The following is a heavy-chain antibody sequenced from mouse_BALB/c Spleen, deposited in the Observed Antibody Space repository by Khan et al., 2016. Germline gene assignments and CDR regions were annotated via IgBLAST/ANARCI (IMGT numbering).Heavy chain of an antibody. CDR1: GFTFSNYG. J-gene: IGHJ4*01. D-gene: IGHD1-1*01. Sequence: EVELVESGGDLVKPGGSLKLSCAASGFTFSNYGMSWVRQTPDKRLEWVATISSGGSYTYYPDSVKGRFTISRDNAKNTLYLQMSSLKSEDTAMFYCARGVYYGSSYKYAMDYWCQGTSVTISS. V-gene: IGHV5-6*01. CDR3: ARGVYYGSSYKYAMDY. CDR2: ISSGGSYT.